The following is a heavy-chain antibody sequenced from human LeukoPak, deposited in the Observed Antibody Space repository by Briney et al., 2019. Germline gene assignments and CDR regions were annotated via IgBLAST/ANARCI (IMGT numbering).Heavy chain of an antibody. D-gene: IGHD3-3*01. Sequence: SETLSLTCTVSGGSISSYYWSWIRQPPGKGLEWIGYIYYSGSTDYNPSLKSRVTISVDTSKNQVSLKLTSVTAADTAVYYCARDWSGGPIDLWGQGTQVTVSS. CDR3: ARDWSGGPIDL. V-gene: IGHV4-59*12. J-gene: IGHJ5*02. CDR2: IYYSGST. CDR1: GGSISSYY.